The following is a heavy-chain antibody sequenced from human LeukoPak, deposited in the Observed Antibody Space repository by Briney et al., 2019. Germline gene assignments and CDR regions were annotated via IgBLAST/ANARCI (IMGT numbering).Heavy chain of an antibody. CDR3: ARTRWYYFDY. CDR2: IYSGGST. V-gene: IGHV3-53*01. D-gene: IGHD6-13*01. CDR1: GFTFSSYA. J-gene: IGHJ4*02. Sequence: PGGSLRLSCAASGFTFSSYAMSWVRQAPGKGLEWVSVIYSGGSTYYADSVKGRFTISRDNSKNTLYLQMNSLRAEDTAVYYCARTRWYYFDYWGQGTLVTVSS.